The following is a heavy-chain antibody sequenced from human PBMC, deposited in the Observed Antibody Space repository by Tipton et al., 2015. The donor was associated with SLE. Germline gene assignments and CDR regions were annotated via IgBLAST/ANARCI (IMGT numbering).Heavy chain of an antibody. Sequence: GLVKPSQTLSLTCTVSGGSISSASYYWSWIRQPAGKGLEWIGRIYTSGSTNYNPSLKSRVTISVDTSKNQFSLKLSSVTAADTAVYYCARVSIVVVPAAPFDYWGQGTLVTVSS. CDR3: ARVSIVVVPAAPFDY. CDR1: GGSISSASYY. D-gene: IGHD2-2*01. V-gene: IGHV4-61*02. CDR2: IYTSGST. J-gene: IGHJ4*02.